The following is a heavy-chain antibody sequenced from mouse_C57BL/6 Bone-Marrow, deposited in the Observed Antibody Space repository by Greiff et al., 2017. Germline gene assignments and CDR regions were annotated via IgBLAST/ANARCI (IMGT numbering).Heavy chain of an antibody. CDR1: GFSLTSYG. Sequence: VQLQESGPGLVQPSQSLSITCTVSGFSLTSYGVHWVRQSPGKGLEWLGVIWRGGSTDYNAAFISRLSISKDNSTSQVFFKMNSLQADDTAIYYCARNRENIGGYYDYGGGYYYAMDYWGQGTSVTVSS. CDR2: IWRGGST. CDR3: ARNRENIGGYYDYGGGYYYAMDY. J-gene: IGHJ4*01. V-gene: IGHV2-2*01. D-gene: IGHD2-4*01.